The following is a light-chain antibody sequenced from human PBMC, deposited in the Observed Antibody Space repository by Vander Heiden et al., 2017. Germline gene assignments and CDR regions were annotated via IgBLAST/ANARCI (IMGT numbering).Light chain of an antibody. Sequence: DIQMTQSPSSLSASVGDRVTITCRASQSISTYLNWYQQNPGKAPKLLIYAASSLQSGVPLRFSGSGSGTDFTLTISSLQPEDFATYYCQQSYSTPPLTFGGGTKVEIK. CDR2: AAS. CDR3: QQSYSTPPLT. V-gene: IGKV1-39*01. CDR1: QSISTY. J-gene: IGKJ4*01.